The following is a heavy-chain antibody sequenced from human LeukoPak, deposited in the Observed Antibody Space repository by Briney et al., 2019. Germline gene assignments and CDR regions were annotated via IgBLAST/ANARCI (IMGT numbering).Heavy chain of an antibody. J-gene: IGHJ3*01. Sequence: SETLSLTCTVSGGSISSSSYYWSWVRQPPGRGLEWLGYIYYSGSTNYSPSLRSRVTISLDTSKNQFSLKLSSVTAADTAVYYCARHDGSSWYYAFDVWSQGTMVTVSS. CDR3: ARHDGSSWYYAFDV. CDR2: IYYSGST. D-gene: IGHD6-13*01. CDR1: GGSISSSSYY. V-gene: IGHV4-61*05.